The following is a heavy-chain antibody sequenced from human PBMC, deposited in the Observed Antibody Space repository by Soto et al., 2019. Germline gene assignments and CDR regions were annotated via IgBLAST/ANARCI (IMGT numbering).Heavy chain of an antibody. V-gene: IGHV1-69*02. D-gene: IGHD4-17*01. CDR3: ASGRDDYGGDAHPPGD. CDR2: IIPILDIT. Sequence: QVQLVQSGAEVKKPGSSVKVSCKASGGTFSSYTISWVRQAPGQGLEWMGRIIPILDITNYAQKFQGRVTITADKTTSTAYMELSSLRSEDTAVYYCASGRDDYGGDAHPPGDWAQGTLVTVSS. CDR1: GGTFSSYT. J-gene: IGHJ4*02.